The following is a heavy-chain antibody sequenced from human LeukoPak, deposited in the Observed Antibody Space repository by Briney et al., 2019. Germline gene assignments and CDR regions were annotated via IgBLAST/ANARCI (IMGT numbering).Heavy chain of an antibody. CDR1: GGSISSNNYY. J-gene: IGHJ4*02. Sequence: PSETLCLTCTVSGGSISSNNYYWGWIRQPPGKGLEWIGSIYYSGSTYYNPSLKSRVTISVDTSKNQFSLKLSSVTAADTAVYYCERHRGDSYGRIDYWGQGTLVTVSS. D-gene: IGHD5-18*01. CDR3: ERHRGDSYGRIDY. CDR2: IYYSGST. V-gene: IGHV4-39*01.